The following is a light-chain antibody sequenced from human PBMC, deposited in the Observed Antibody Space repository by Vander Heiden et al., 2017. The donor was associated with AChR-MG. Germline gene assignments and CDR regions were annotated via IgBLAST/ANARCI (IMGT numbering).Light chain of an antibody. CDR3: QVWDVTDDWV. J-gene: IGLJ3*02. CDR1: HIGGKS. V-gene: IGLV3-21*03. CDR2: DDS. Sequence: SYVLTQPPSVSVAPGKTATIACEGNHIGGKSVHWYQQKPGKAPKLVVYDDSDRPSGIPDRFSGSNSANTATLTINRVEAGDEADYYCQVWDVTDDWVFGGGTKLTVL.